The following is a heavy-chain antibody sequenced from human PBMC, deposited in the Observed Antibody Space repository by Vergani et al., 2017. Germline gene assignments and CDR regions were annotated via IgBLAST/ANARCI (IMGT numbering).Heavy chain of an antibody. Sequence: QVQLVQSGAEVKKPGASVKVSCKASGYTFTGYYLHWVRQAPGQGLEWMGWINPNSGDTNYAQKFQGRVTMTRDTSISTTYMELSRLRSDDTAVYYCARGGQRLVDYFQHWGQGTLVTVSS. J-gene: IGHJ1*01. CDR2: INPNSGDT. D-gene: IGHD6-13*01. V-gene: IGHV1-2*02. CDR3: ARGGQRLVDYFQH. CDR1: GYTFTGYY.